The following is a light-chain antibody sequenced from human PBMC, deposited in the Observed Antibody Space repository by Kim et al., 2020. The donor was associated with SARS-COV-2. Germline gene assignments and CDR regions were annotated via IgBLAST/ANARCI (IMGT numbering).Light chain of an antibody. V-gene: IGLV2-8*01. CDR2: EVY. J-gene: IGLJ1*01. Sequence: QSALTQPPSASGSPGQSVTISCTGSSSDIGGYNYVSWYQQHPGKAPRLIIYEVYKRPSGVPSRFYGSKSGNTASLTVSGLQAEDEADYYCTSYTDRNTLVFGTGTKVTVL. CDR1: SSDIGGYNY. CDR3: TSYTDRNTLV.